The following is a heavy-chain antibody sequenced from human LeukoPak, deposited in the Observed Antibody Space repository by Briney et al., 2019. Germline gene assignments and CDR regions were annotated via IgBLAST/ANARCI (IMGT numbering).Heavy chain of an antibody. D-gene: IGHD5-18*01. CDR2: NSGNGGNT. CDR3: AKGITDTAMVTGFDY. V-gene: IGHV3-23*01. CDR1: GFTFSSYA. Sequence: GGSLRLSCAGSGFTFSSYAMSWVRQAPGKGLEWVSSNSGNGGNTYYADSVKGRFTISRDNSKNTLYLQMNSLRAEDTAVYDCAKGITDTAMVTGFDYWGQGTLVTVSS. J-gene: IGHJ4*02.